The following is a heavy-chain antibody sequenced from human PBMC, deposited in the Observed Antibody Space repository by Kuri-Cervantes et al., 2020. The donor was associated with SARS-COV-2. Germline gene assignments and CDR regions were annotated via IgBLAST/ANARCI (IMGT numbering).Heavy chain of an antibody. CDR3: ARTYYDILTGYCPFDY. CDR1: GFTFRSYA. V-gene: IGHV3-23*03. J-gene: IGHJ4*02. CDR2: IYSGGSST. Sequence: GESLKISCAASGFTFRSYAMSWVRQAPGKGLEWVSVIYSGGSSTYYADSVKGRFTISRDNSKNTLYLQMNSLRAEDTAVYYCARTYYDILTGYCPFDYWGQGTLVTVPQ. D-gene: IGHD3-9*01.